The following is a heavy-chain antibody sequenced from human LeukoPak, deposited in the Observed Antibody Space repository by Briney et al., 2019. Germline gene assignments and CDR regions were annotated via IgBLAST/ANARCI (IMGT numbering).Heavy chain of an antibody. D-gene: IGHD5-24*01. J-gene: IGHJ4*02. Sequence: PSETLSLTCTVSGGSISSSSYYWGWIRQPPGKGLEWIGYIYYSGSTYYNPSLKSRVTISVDTSKNQFSLKLSSVTAADTAVYYCARVSETADYWGQGTLVTVSS. CDR1: GGSISSSSYY. V-gene: IGHV4-31*03. CDR3: ARVSETADY. CDR2: IYYSGST.